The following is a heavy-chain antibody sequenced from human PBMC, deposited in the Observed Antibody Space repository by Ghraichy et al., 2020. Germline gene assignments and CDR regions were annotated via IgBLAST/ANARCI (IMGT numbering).Heavy chain of an antibody. J-gene: IGHJ6*02. D-gene: IGHD2/OR15-2a*01. CDR1: GFTFTSHA. CDR3: AKGSTSAKDYYGMDV. CDR2: ISASGATP. Sequence: GESLNISCVASGFTFTSHAMTWVRQAPGKGLEWVSSISASGATPYYGPSASGRFTISKDNSKNTVYLQLNSLRAEDTAIYVCAKGSTSAKDYYGMDVWGQGTTVTVS. V-gene: IGHV3-23*01.